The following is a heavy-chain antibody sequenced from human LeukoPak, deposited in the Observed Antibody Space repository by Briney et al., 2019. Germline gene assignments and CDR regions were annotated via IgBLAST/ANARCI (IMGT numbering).Heavy chain of an antibody. CDR1: GFTFSSYG. D-gene: IGHD1-20*01. Sequence: GGSLRLSCAASGFTFSSYGMHWVRQAPGKGLEWVAVISYDGSNKYYADSVKGRFTISRDNSKNTLYLQMNSLRAEDTAVYYCARAGQLGITGTFDYWGQGTLVTVSS. CDR3: ARAGQLGITGTFDY. V-gene: IGHV3-30*03. J-gene: IGHJ4*02. CDR2: ISYDGSNK.